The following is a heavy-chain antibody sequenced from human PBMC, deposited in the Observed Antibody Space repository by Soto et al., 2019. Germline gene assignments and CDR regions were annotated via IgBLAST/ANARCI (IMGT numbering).Heavy chain of an antibody. CDR1: GFTFSSYA. CDR3: AKSGDSSPYYYDSSGYYTPHLYGMDV. D-gene: IGHD3-22*01. V-gene: IGHV3-23*01. CDR2: ISGSGGST. J-gene: IGHJ6*02. Sequence: EVQLLESGGGLVQPGGSLRLSCAASGFTFSSYAMSWVRQAPGKGLEWVSAISGSGGSTYYADSVKGRFTISRDTSTNTLYRQMISLRAADTAVYYCAKSGDSSPYYYDSSGYYTPHLYGMDVWGQGNTVTVSS.